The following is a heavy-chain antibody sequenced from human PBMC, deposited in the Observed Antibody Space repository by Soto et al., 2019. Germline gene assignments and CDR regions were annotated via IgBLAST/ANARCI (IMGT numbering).Heavy chain of an antibody. CDR2: TSSSGSTI. V-gene: IGHV3-11*01. J-gene: IGHJ4*02. Sequence: AGGSLRLSCAASGVTCSDYYMSWIRQAPGKGLEWVSYTSSSGSTIYYADSVKGRFTISRDNAKNSLYLQMNSLRAEDTAVYYRASYGDYVAHRVFDYWGQGTLVTVSS. CDR3: ASYGDYVAHRVFDY. CDR1: GVTCSDYY. D-gene: IGHD4-17*01.